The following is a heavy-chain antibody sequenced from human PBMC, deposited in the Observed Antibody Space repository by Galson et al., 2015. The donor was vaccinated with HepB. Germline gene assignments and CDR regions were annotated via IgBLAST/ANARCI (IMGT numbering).Heavy chain of an antibody. CDR1: GFTFSSYW. Sequence: SLRLSCAASGFTFSSYWMTWVRQAPGKGLEWVASIKEDGSDKYYVDSVKSRFTISRDNAKNSLYLEANSLRAEDTAVYYCARDRRPSQYLGKGYWGQGTLVSVSP. CDR3: ARDRRPSQYLGKGY. V-gene: IGHV3-7*03. CDR2: IKEDGSDK. J-gene: IGHJ4*02. D-gene: IGHD2-2*01.